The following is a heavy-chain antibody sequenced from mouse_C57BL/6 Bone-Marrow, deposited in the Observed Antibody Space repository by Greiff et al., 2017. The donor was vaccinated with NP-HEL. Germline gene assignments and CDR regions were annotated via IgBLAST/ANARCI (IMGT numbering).Heavy chain of an antibody. J-gene: IGHJ4*01. CDR2: IDPENGDT. D-gene: IGHD4-1*01. CDR1: GFNIKDYY. Sequence: VQLQQSGAELVRPGASVKLSCTASGFNIKDYYMHWVKQRPEQGLEWIGWIDPENGDTEYASKFQGKATITADTSSNTAYLQLSSLTSEDTAVYYCTTWDSPMDYWGQGTSVTVSS. V-gene: IGHV14-4*01. CDR3: TTWDSPMDY.